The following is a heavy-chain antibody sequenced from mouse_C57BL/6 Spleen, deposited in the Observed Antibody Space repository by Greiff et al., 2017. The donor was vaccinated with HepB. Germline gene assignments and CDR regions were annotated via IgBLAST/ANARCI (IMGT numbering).Heavy chain of an antibody. CDR3: TRRTLACYFDY. Sequence: VQLQQSGAELVRPGASVTLSCKASGYTFTDYEMHWVKQTPVHGLEWIGAIDPETGGTAYNQKFKGKAILTADKSSSTAYMELRSLTSEDSAVYYCTRRTLACYFDYWGQGTTLTVSS. V-gene: IGHV1-15*01. CDR2: IDPETGGT. J-gene: IGHJ2*01. CDR1: GYTFTDYE. D-gene: IGHD6-1*01.